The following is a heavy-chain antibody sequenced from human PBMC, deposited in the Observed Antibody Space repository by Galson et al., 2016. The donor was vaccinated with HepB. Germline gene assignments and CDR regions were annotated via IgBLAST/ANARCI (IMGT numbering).Heavy chain of an antibody. D-gene: IGHD6-13*01. V-gene: IGHV4-59*01. CDR3: ARGLVQGSWSPTHPFDL. Sequence: ETLSLTCTVSSGAIGSYYWSWIRHLPGKGLEWIGCRTSGGSINYNPSLKSRVSMSIDTSKNQFSLNVASGTAADSALYYCARGLVQGSWSPTHPFDLWGQGTMVTVSS. CDR2: RTSGGSI. CDR1: SGAIGSYY. J-gene: IGHJ3*01.